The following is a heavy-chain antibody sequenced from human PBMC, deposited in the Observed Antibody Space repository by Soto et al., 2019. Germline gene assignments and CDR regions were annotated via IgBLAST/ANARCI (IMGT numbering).Heavy chain of an antibody. J-gene: IGHJ6*02. CDR3: GRRHLPMPTSFSEMEV. V-gene: IGHV5-10-1*01. CDR1: GYNFMEDW. D-gene: IGHD2-2*01. Sequence: GESLKSCCQGFGYNFMEDWIICVRQIPGKGLEWMGRIDHTDSDTNYSPSFQGHVTISVDKSITTALLQWSSLHDSDAAIYYCGRRHLPMPTSFSEMEVWAQWITETVSS. CDR2: IDHTDSDT.